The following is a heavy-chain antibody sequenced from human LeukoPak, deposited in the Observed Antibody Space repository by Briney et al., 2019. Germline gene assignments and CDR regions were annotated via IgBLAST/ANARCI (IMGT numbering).Heavy chain of an antibody. J-gene: IGHJ4*02. V-gene: IGHV3-43*01. CDR3: AKERGSSGYFDY. Sequence: GGSLRLSCAASGFTFSSYSMNWVRQAPGKGLEWVSLISWNGVTTYYADSVKGRFTIFRDNSKKSLYLQMNSLRTEDTALYYCAKERGSSGYFDYWGQGTLVTVSS. D-gene: IGHD6-6*01. CDR2: ISWNGVTT. CDR1: GFTFSSYS.